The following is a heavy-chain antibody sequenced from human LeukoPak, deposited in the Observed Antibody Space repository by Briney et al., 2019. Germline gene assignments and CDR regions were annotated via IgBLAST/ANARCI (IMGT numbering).Heavy chain of an antibody. Sequence: SETLSLTCTVSGGSISSYYWSWIRQPPGKGLEWIGYIYYSGSTNCNPSLKSRVTISVDTSKNQFSLKLSSVTAADTAVYYCARFYSSSSHYFDYWGQGTLVTVSS. CDR1: GGSISSYY. V-gene: IGHV4-59*01. CDR2: IYYSGST. D-gene: IGHD6-13*01. J-gene: IGHJ4*02. CDR3: ARFYSSSSHYFDY.